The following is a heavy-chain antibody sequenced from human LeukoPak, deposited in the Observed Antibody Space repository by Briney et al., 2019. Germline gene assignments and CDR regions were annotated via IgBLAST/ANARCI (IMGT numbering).Heavy chain of an antibody. V-gene: IGHV4-34*01. J-gene: IGHJ6*02. CDR1: GGSFSGYY. D-gene: IGHD1-26*01. Sequence: TETLSLTCAVYGGSFSGYYWSWIRQPPGKGLEWIGEINHSGSTNYNPSLKSRVTISVDTSKNQFSLKLSSVTAADTAVYYCARYATYYYYGMDVWGQGTTVTVSS. CDR3: ARYATYYYYGMDV. CDR2: INHSGST.